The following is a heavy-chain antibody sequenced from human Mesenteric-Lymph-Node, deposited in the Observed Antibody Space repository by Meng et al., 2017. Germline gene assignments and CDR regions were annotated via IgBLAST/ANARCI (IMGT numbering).Heavy chain of an antibody. CDR2: IYYSGST. D-gene: IGHD3-22*01. J-gene: IGHJ3*02. Sequence: SETLSLTCAVSGGSISSGTYCWSWIRQHPGEGLEWLGYIYYSGSTNYNPSLKSRLFMSVDTSKNQFSLKLTSMTAADTAVYYCARKRSVGYYDSSGYYYDAFDIWGQGTMVTVSS. CDR1: GGSISSGTYC. CDR3: ARKRSVGYYDSSGYYYDAFDI. V-gene: IGHV4-31*11.